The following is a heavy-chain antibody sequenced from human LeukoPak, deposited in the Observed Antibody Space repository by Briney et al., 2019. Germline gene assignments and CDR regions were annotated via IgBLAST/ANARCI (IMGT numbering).Heavy chain of an antibody. CDR2: ISYSSSLT. V-gene: IGHV3-48*01. J-gene: IGHJ4*02. CDR3: VNSRMTTVTALDY. CDR1: GFTFSSFG. Sequence: GGSLRLSCAASGFTFSSFGMNWVRQAPGKGLEWVSYISYSSSLTDYADSVKGRFTISRDNSKNTLYLQMSSLRAEDTAVYYCVNSRMTTVTALDYWGQGTLVTVSS. D-gene: IGHD4-17*01.